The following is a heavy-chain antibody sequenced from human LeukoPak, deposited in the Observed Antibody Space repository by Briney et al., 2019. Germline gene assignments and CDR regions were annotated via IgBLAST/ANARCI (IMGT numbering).Heavy chain of an antibody. D-gene: IGHD4-17*01. J-gene: IGHJ4*02. V-gene: IGHV4-59*01. CDR3: ARGGMTTQPFDY. Sequence: SETLSLTCTVSGGSISSYYWSWIRQPPGKGLEWIGCIYYSGSTNYNPSLKSRVTISVDTSKNQFPLKLSSVTAADTAVYYCARGGMTTQPFDYWGQGTLVTVSS. CDR2: IYYSGST. CDR1: GGSISSYY.